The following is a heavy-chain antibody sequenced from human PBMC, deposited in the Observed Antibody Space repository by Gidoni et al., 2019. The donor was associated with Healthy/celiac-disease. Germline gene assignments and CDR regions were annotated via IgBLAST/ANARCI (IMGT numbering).Heavy chain of an antibody. CDR1: GFTFSSYS. Sequence: EVQLVESGGGLVKPGGSLRLSCAASGFTFSSYSMNWVRQAPGKGLELVSSISSSSSDIYYADSVKGRFTISRDNAKNSLYLQMNSLRAEDTAVYYCAREPDPITMIVGGMDVWGQGTTVTVSS. CDR3: AREPDPITMIVGGMDV. V-gene: IGHV3-21*01. J-gene: IGHJ6*02. CDR2: ISSSSSDI. D-gene: IGHD3-22*01.